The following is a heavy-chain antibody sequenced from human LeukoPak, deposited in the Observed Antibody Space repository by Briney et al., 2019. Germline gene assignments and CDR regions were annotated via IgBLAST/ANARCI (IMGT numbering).Heavy chain of an antibody. J-gene: IGHJ5*02. CDR3: ARGITMVRGVIMDWSDP. D-gene: IGHD3-10*01. V-gene: IGHV1-2*02. Sequence: ASVKVSCKASGYTFTGYYMHWVRQAPGQGLEWMGWINPNSGGTNYAQKFQGRVTMTRDTSISTAYMELSRLRSDDTAVYYCARGITMVRGVIMDWSDPWGQGTLVTVSS. CDR1: GYTFTGYY. CDR2: INPNSGGT.